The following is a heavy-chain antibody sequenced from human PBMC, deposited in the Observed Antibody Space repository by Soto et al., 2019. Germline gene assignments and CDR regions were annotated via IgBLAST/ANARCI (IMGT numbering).Heavy chain of an antibody. J-gene: IGHJ4*02. CDR3: AKVFSPEGGNYFDH. Sequence: GGALRLSCAASGFTFSNFAMNWVRQAPGKGLEWVSAISNSFSDGNTHYADSVKGRFTISRDNDKNTVFLDIDSLRAEDTAVYYCAKVFSPEGGNYFDHWGPGTLVTVSS. CDR2: ISNSFSDGNT. V-gene: IGHV3-23*01. CDR1: GFTFSNFA.